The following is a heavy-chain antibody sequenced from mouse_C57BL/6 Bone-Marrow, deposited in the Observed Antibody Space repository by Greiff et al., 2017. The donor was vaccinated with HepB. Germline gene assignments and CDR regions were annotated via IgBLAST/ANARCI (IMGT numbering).Heavy chain of an antibody. CDR1: GFTFSNYW. V-gene: IGHV6-3*01. CDR3: TLAMGYAMDY. CDR2: IRLKSDNYAT. D-gene: IGHD1-1*02. J-gene: IGHJ4*01. Sequence: EVMLVESGGGLVQPGGSMKLSCVASGFTFSNYWMNWVRQSPEKGLEWVAQIRLKSDNYATHYAESVKGRFTISRDDSKSSVYLQMNNVRAEDTGIYYCTLAMGYAMDYWGQGTSVTVSS.